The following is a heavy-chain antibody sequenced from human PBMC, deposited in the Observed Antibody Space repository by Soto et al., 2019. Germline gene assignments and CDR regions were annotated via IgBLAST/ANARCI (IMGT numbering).Heavy chain of an antibody. CDR1: GYTFTSYG. V-gene: IGHV1-18*01. Sequence: QVQLVQSGAEVKKPGASVKVSCKASGYTFTSYGISWVRQAPGQGLEWMGWISAYNDNTKYAQKFQGRVTMTTDTSTGTVYMERRRLRSDDTAVYYCARDLGGSYSAPVDYWGQGNLVTVSS. J-gene: IGHJ4*02. D-gene: IGHD1-26*01. CDR2: ISAYNDNT. CDR3: ARDLGGSYSAPVDY.